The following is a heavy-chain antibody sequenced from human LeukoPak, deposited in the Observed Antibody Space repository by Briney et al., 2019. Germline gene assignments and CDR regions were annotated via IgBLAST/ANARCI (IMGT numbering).Heavy chain of an antibody. D-gene: IGHD4-23*01. Sequence: QSGGSLRLSCAASGFTFSSFWMNCVRQAPGEGLVWVSRIARDGSSTTYADSVKGRFSISRDNAKNTLYMQMNSLRVEETAVYYCARGRPHGNDYWGQGTLVTASS. CDR3: ARGRPHGNDY. CDR2: IARDGSST. CDR1: GFTFSSFW. V-gene: IGHV3-74*01. J-gene: IGHJ4*02.